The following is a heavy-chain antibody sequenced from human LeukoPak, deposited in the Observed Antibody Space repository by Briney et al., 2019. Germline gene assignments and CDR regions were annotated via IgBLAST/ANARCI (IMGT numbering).Heavy chain of an antibody. Sequence: SETLSLTCTVSGGSISSYYWSWIRQPAGKGLEWIGRIYTSGSTNYNPSLKSRVTMSVDTSKNQFSLKLSSVTAADTAVYYCARDRLGCSGGSCYDETNWFDPWGQGTLVTVSS. CDR3: ARDRLGCSGGSCYDETNWFDP. CDR2: IYTSGST. J-gene: IGHJ5*02. CDR1: GGSISSYY. V-gene: IGHV4-4*07. D-gene: IGHD2-15*01.